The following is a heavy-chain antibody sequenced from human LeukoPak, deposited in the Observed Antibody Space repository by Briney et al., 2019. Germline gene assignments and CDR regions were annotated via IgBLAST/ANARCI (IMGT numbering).Heavy chain of an antibody. CDR1: GFTFSSYA. Sequence: GRSLRLSCAASGFTFSSYAMHWVRQAPGKGLEWVAVIPYDGSNKYYADSVKGRFTISRDNSKNTLYLQMNSLRAEDTAVYYCARAAPYDSSGYPSGFDYWGQGTLVTVSS. J-gene: IGHJ4*02. D-gene: IGHD3-22*01. CDR2: IPYDGSNK. CDR3: ARAAPYDSSGYPSGFDY. V-gene: IGHV3-30-3*01.